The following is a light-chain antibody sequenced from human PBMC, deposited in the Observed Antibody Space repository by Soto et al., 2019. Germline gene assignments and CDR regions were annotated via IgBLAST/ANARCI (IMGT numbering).Light chain of an antibody. Sequence: EIVLTQSPATLSLSPGESATLSCRASQSVNNYLAWYQQKPGQAPRLLIYAASNRATGIPARFSGSGSGTDFTLTISSLEPEDFAVYYCQQRSDWPITFGQGTRLEIK. J-gene: IGKJ5*01. CDR2: AAS. V-gene: IGKV3-11*01. CDR3: QQRSDWPIT. CDR1: QSVNNY.